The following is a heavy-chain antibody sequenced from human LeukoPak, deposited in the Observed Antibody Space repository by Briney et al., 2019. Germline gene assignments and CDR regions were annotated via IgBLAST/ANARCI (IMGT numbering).Heavy chain of an antibody. CDR2: IRYDGSNK. V-gene: IGHV3-30*02. CDR1: GFTFSSYG. J-gene: IGHJ6*03. D-gene: IGHD3-3*01. CDR3: RGDFWSGYDYYMDV. Sequence: GGSLRLSCAASGFTFSSYGMHWVRQAPGKGLEWVAFIRYDGSNKYYADSVKGRFTISRDNAKNSLYLQMNSLRAEDTAVYYCRGDFWSGYDYYMDVWGKGTTVTVSS.